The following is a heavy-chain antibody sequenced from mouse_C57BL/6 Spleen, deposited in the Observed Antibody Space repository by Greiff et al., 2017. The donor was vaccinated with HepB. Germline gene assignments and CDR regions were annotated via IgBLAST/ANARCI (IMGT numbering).Heavy chain of an antibody. CDR3: ARRSGSRGYYFDF. CDR1: GYSITSGYY. D-gene: IGHD1-1*01. J-gene: IGHJ2*01. V-gene: IGHV3-6*01. Sequence: EVKVEESGPGLVKPSQSLSLTCSVTGYSITSGYYWNWIRQFPGNKLEWMGYISYDGSNNYNPSLKNRISITRDTSKNQFFLKLNSVTTEDTATYYCARRSGSRGYYFDFWGQGTTLTVSS. CDR2: ISYDGSN.